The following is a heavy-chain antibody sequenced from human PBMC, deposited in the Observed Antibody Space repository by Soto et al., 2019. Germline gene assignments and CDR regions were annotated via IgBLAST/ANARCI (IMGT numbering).Heavy chain of an antibody. CDR2: IDNSGST. V-gene: IGHV4-4*07. Sequence: ETLSLTCAVSGGSISNYFCNWIRQPAGKGLEWIGRIDNSGSTNYNPSLKSRITMSADTSRNQFSLKLNSVTAADTAVYYCARGGQDFWSGPFDYWGQGALVTVSS. J-gene: IGHJ4*02. CDR1: GGSISNYF. CDR3: ARGGQDFWSGPFDY. D-gene: IGHD3-3*01.